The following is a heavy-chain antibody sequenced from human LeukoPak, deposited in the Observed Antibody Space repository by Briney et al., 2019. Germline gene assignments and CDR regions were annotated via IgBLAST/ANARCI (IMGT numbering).Heavy chain of an antibody. CDR2: ISGYNGNT. V-gene: IGHV1-18*01. Sequence: ASVKVSCKAYGYNFATSGIGWVRQAPGQGLEWLGWISGYNGNTKSAPKLQGRVTMTTDTSTDTAYLELGSLRVDDTAIYYCAXDXGPYTGSYYSXXHXMDVWG. CDR3: AXDXGPYTGSYYSXXHXMDV. CDR1: GYNFATSG. J-gene: IGHJ6*03. D-gene: IGHD1-26*01.